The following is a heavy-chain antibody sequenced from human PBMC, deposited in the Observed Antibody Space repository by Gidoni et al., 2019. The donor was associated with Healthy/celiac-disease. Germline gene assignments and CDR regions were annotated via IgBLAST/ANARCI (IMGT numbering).Heavy chain of an antibody. CDR1: GFTFSSYS. J-gene: IGHJ4*02. V-gene: IGHV3-21*01. CDR3: AREGWELCPDY. CDR2: ISSSSSYI. D-gene: IGHD1-26*01. Sequence: EVQLVESGGGLVKPGGSLRLSCASSGFTFSSYSMNWVRQAPGKGLEWVSSISSSSSYIYYADSVKGRFTISRDNAKNSLYLQMNSLRAEDTAVYYCAREGWELCPDYWGQGTLVTVSS.